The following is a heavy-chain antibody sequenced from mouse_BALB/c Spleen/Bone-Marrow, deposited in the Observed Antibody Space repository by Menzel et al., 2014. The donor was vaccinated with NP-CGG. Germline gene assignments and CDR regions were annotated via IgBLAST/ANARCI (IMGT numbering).Heavy chain of an antibody. V-gene: IGHV1-12*01. CDR3: ARSGYGNYAWFPY. J-gene: IGHJ3*01. CDR2: VYPGNGDT. D-gene: IGHD2-1*01. CDR1: GYTFTSYN. Sequence: SGAELVKPGASVMMSCKASGYTFTSYNIHWVRQTPGLGLEWIGAVYPGNGDTSYNQRFKGKATLTADKSSNTAYMGFSSLTSEDSAVYFCARSGYGNYAWFPYWGQGTLVTVSA.